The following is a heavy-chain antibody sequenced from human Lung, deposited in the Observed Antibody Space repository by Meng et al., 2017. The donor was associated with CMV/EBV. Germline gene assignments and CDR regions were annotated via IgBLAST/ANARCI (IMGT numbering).Heavy chain of an antibody. Sequence: GESXKISCAASGFTSTSYGMSWVRQAPGKGLEWVSLIYNDGSRTYYADSVKGRFTISRDNSKNTVSLQMNNLRVEDSAVYYCVKGAAVLVPWGQGTLVTVSS. CDR2: IYNDGSRT. CDR3: VKGAAVLVP. V-gene: IGHV3-23*03. J-gene: IGHJ4*02. D-gene: IGHD2-8*02. CDR1: GFTSTSYG.